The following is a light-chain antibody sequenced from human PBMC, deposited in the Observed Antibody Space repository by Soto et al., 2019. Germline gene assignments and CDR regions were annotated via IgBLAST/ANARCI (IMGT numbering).Light chain of an antibody. Sequence: QAVVTQSPSASASLGASVKLTCTLSSGHSTYAIAWHQQQPEKGPRYLMNLNSDGSHSKGDGIPDRVSGSSSGTERYLPISSLQSEDDADYYCQTWGTGIWVFGGGTKVTVL. V-gene: IGLV4-69*01. CDR3: QTWGTGIWV. CDR2: LNSDGSH. CDR1: SGHSTYA. J-gene: IGLJ3*02.